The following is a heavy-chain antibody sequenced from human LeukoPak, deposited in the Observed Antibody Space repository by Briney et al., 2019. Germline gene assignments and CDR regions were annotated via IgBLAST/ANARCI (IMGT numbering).Heavy chain of an antibody. CDR1: GFTFHYN. V-gene: IGHV3-30*18. CDR2: RSTDGTQK. Sequence: PGRSLRLTCTASGFTFHYNMHWVRQAPGKGVEWVAVRSTDGTQKYYADSVKGRFTISRDNSKDTLYLQMNGLIIEDTAIYYCAKDMGDYSRWFFDYWGQGTLVTVSS. CDR3: AKDMGDYSRWFFDY. J-gene: IGHJ4*02. D-gene: IGHD6-19*01.